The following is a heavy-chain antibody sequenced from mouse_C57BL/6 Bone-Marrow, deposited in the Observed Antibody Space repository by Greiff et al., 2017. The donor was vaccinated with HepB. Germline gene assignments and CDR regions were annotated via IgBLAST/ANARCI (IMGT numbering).Heavy chain of an antibody. CDR1: GYTFTSYT. D-gene: IGHD1-1*01. CDR3: ARVYYGSSYGFAY. Sequence: VKLVESGAELARPGASVKMSCKASGYTFTSYTMHWVKQRPGQGLEWIGYINPSSGYTKYNQKFKDKATLTADKSSSTAYMQLSSLTSEDSAVYYCARVYYGSSYGFAYWGQGTLVTVSA. CDR2: INPSSGYT. V-gene: IGHV1-4*01. J-gene: IGHJ3*01.